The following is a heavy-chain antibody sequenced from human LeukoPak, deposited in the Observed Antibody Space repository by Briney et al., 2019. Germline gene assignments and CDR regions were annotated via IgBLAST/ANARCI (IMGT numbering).Heavy chain of an antibody. CDR2: IYYSWTT. CDR1: GGSISYYH. Sequence: SETLSLTCTVSGGSISYYHWSWLRQSPGKGLEWLGYIYYSWTTNDNPSLKSRVTITVDTSKNQFSLQLRSVTAADTAVYYCARACSGWHASPFDYWGQGTLVTVSS. D-gene: IGHD6-19*01. J-gene: IGHJ4*02. CDR3: ARACSGWHASPFDY. V-gene: IGHV4-59*01.